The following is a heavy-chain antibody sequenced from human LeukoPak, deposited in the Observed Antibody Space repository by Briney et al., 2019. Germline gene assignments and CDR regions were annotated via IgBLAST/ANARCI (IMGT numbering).Heavy chain of an antibody. J-gene: IGHJ4*02. D-gene: IGHD3-3*01. CDR1: GGTFSSYA. CDR3: ARDRPTIFGVVNPFDY. V-gene: IGHV1-18*01. Sequence: VASVKVSCKASGGTFSSYAISWVRQAPGQGLEWMGWISAYNGNTNYAQKLQGRVTMTTDTSTSTAYMELRSLRSDDTAVYYCARDRPTIFGVVNPFDYWGQGTLVTVSS. CDR2: ISAYNGNT.